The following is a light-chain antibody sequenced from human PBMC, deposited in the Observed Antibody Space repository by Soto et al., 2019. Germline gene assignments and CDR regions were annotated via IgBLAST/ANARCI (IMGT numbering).Light chain of an antibody. J-gene: IGLJ3*02. V-gene: IGLV2-14*03. CDR1: SSDVGDYNY. CDR3: SSYTVSGTRV. Sequence: ALTQPASVSGSPGQSITISCTGTSSDVGDYNYVSWYQQHPGKAPQLMIYDVTNRPSGVSNRFSGSKSANTASLTISGLQAQDEADYYCSSYTVSGTRVFGGGTKLTVL. CDR2: DVT.